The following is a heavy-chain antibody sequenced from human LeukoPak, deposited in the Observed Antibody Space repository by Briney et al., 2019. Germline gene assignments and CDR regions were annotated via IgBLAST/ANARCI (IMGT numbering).Heavy chain of an antibody. D-gene: IGHD3-22*01. Sequence: PSETLSLTCTVSGGSISSYYWSWIRQPPGKELEWIGYIYYSGSTNYNPSLKSRVTISVDTSKNQFSLKLSSVTAADTAVYYCARTTVYYDSSGSAFDIWGQGTMVTVSS. CDR3: ARTTVYYDSSGSAFDI. J-gene: IGHJ3*02. CDR1: GGSISSYY. V-gene: IGHV4-59*01. CDR2: IYYSGST.